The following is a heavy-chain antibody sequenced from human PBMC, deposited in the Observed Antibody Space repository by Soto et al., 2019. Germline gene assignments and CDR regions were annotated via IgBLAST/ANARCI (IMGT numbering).Heavy chain of an antibody. J-gene: IGHJ6*02. CDR3: ARVGAVAGKQYYYYGMDV. CDR2: IIPIFGTA. V-gene: IGHV1-69*13. CDR1: GGTFSSYA. Sequence: SVKVSCKASGGTFSSYAISWVRQAPGQGLEWMGGIIPIFGTANYAQKFQGRVTITADESTSTAYMELSSLRSEDTAVYYCARVGAVAGKQYYYYGMDVWGQGTTVTVSS. D-gene: IGHD6-19*01.